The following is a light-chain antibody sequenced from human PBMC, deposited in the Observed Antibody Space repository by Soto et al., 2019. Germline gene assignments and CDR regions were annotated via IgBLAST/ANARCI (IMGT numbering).Light chain of an antibody. CDR2: WAS. V-gene: IGKV4-1*01. CDR3: QQYYITPPT. J-gene: IGKJ1*01. CDR1: QSVLYSSNNKNY. Sequence: DIVMTQSPDSLAVSLGERATINCKSSQSVLYSSNNKNYLAWYQQKPGQPPKLLIYWASTRESGVPDRFSGSGSGTDFTLTISSLQAEDVAVYYCQQYYITPPTFGKGTKVEIK.